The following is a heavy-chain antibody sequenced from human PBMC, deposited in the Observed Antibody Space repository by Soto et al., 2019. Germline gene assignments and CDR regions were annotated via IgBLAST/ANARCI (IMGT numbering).Heavy chain of an antibody. D-gene: IGHD2-21*02. CDR3: ARGEHIVVVTATYYGMDV. V-gene: IGHV1-8*01. CDR1: GYTFTSYD. Sequence: QVQLVQSGAEVKKPGASVKVSCKASGYTFTSYDINWVRQATGQGLEWMGWMNPNSGNTGYAQKIQGRVTMTRNTSISTAYMELSSLRSEDTAVYYCARGEHIVVVTATYYGMDVWGQGTTVTVSS. CDR2: MNPNSGNT. J-gene: IGHJ6*02.